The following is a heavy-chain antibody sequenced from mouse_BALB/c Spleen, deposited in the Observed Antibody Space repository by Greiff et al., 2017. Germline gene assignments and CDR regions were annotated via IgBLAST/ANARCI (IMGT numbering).Heavy chain of an antibody. D-gene: IGHD2-3*01. V-gene: IGHV1-31*01. Sequence: EVQLQQSGPELVKPGASVKISCKASGYSFTGYYMHWVKQSHVKSLEWIGRINPYNGATSYNQNFKDKASLTVDKSSSTAYMELHSLTSEDSAVYYCARWLLGIYYYAMDYWGQGTSVTVSS. CDR1: GYSFTGYY. J-gene: IGHJ4*01. CDR3: ARWLLGIYYYAMDY. CDR2: INPYNGAT.